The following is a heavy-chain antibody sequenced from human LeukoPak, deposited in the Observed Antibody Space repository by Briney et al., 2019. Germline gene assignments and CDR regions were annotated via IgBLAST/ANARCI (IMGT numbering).Heavy chain of an antibody. CDR3: ARDRPVVVVGSIVYYDY. Sequence: PSETLSLTCAVYGGSFSGYYWSWIRQPPGKGLEWIGEINHSGSTNYNPSLKSRVTISVDTSKNQFSLNLNSVTAADTAVYYCARDRPVVVVGSIVYYDYWGQGTLVTVST. V-gene: IGHV4-34*01. J-gene: IGHJ4*02. CDR1: GGSFSGYY. CDR2: INHSGST. D-gene: IGHD2-15*01.